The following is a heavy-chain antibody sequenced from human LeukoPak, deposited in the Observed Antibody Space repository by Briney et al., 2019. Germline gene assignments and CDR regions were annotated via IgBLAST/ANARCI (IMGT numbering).Heavy chain of an antibody. Sequence: TPSETLSLTCTVSGGSISSSSYYWGWIRQPPGKGLEWIGSIYYSGSTYYNPSLKSRVTISVDTSKNQFSLKLSSVTAADTAVYYCAILSFRSGIDGWGQGTLVTVSS. D-gene: IGHD1-26*01. CDR3: AILSFRSGIDG. J-gene: IGHJ4*02. V-gene: IGHV4-39*01. CDR1: GGSISSSSYY. CDR2: IYYSGST.